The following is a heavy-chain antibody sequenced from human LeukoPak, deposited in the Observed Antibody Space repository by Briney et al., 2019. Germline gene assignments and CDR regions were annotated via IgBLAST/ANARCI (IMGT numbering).Heavy chain of an antibody. CDR1: GYSFTNYW. J-gene: IGHJ3*02. Sequence: GESLKISCKGSGYSFTNYWIGWVRQMPGRGLEWMGIIYPGDSDTRYSPSFQGQVTISADKSISTAYLQWSSLKASDTAMYYCARIGITGKYCSSSNCSSDAFDIWGQGTMVTVSS. CDR3: ARIGITGKYCSSSNCSSDAFDI. V-gene: IGHV5-51*01. CDR2: IYPGDSDT. D-gene: IGHD2-2*01.